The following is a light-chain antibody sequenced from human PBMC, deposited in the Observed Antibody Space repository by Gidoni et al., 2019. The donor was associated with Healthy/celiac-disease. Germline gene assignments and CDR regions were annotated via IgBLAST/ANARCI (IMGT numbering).Light chain of an antibody. Sequence: EIVLTQSPATLYLSPGERATLSCRASQRVSSYLAWYQQKPGQAPRLLIYDASNRATGIPARFSGSGSGTDFTRTISSLEPEDFAVYYCQQRSNWPPLTFGGGTKVEIK. CDR2: DAS. CDR3: QQRSNWPPLT. J-gene: IGKJ4*01. V-gene: IGKV3-11*01. CDR1: QRVSSY.